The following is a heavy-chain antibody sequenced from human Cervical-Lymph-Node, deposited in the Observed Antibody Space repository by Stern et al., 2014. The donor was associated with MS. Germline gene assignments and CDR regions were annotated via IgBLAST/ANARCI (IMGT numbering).Heavy chain of an antibody. Sequence: VQLVESGGGVVQPGRSLRLSCVAAGFTFASYGMNWVRQAPGKGLEWVAIISYDGSKQYYADSVQGRFTISRDNSKNTLFLEMTSLRDEDTAIYYCAKGAIVMVTLETRVYDYHVMDVWGQGTTVTVSS. D-gene: IGHD2-21*02. CDR2: ISYDGSKQ. CDR3: AKGAIVMVTLETRVYDYHVMDV. CDR1: GFTFASYG. J-gene: IGHJ6*02. V-gene: IGHV3-30*18.